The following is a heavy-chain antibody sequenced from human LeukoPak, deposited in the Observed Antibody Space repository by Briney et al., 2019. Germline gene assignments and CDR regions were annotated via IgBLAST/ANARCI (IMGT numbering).Heavy chain of an antibody. D-gene: IGHD3-10*01. CDR1: GFTFSNYG. CDR2: IKYDGSNK. V-gene: IGHV3-30*02. CDR3: AKDLRRDYGSGSYCMRVGGPIDP. Sequence: GGSLRLSCAASGFTFSNYGMHWVRQAPGKGLEWVAFIKYDGSNKNYADSVKGRFTISRDNSKNTLYLQMNSLRAEDTAVYYCAKDLRRDYGSGSYCMRVGGPIDPWGQGTLVTVSS. J-gene: IGHJ5*02.